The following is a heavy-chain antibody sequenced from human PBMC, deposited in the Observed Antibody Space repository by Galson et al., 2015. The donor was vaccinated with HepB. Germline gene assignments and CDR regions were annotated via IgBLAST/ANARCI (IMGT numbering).Heavy chain of an antibody. CDR1: GDSLSSSNSF. Sequence: ETLSLTCSVSGDSLSSSNSFWVWVRQPPGKGLKWIASIYYTGNTYYNPSLQSRVTISVAASKIHFSLKLSSVTAADTAVYYCARATTETLTYGMDVWGQGTTVTVSS. CDR3: ARATTETLTYGMDV. CDR2: IYYTGNT. J-gene: IGHJ6*02. V-gene: IGHV4-39*02. D-gene: IGHD1-1*01.